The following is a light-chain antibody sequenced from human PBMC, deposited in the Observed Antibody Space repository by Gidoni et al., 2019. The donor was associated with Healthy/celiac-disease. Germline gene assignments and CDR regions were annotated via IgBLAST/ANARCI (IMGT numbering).Light chain of an antibody. J-gene: IGLJ1*01. CDR1: ALPKQY. Sequence: SYELTQPTSVSVSPGQTARITCSGDALPKQYAYWYQQKPGQAPVLVIYKDSERPSGIPERFSGSSSGTTVTFTISGVQAEDEADYYCQSADSSGTYVFGTGTKVTVL. V-gene: IGLV3-25*03. CDR2: KDS. CDR3: QSADSSGTYV.